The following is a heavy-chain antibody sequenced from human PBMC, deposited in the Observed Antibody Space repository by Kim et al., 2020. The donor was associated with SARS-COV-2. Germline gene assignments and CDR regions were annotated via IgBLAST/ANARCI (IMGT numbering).Heavy chain of an antibody. CDR3: ARGEGVAARPDHNWFDP. CDR2: IYYSGST. D-gene: IGHD2-15*01. CDR1: GGSISSGGYY. V-gene: IGHV4-31*03. Sequence: SETLSLTCTVSGGSISSGGYYWSWIRQHPGKGLEWIGYIYYSGSTYYNPSLKSRVTISVDTSKNQFSLKLSSVTAADTSGDYCARGEGVAARPDHNWFDPWGQGTLVTVSS. J-gene: IGHJ5*02.